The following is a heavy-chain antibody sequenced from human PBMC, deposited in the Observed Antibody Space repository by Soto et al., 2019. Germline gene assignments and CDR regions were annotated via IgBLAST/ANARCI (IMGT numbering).Heavy chain of an antibody. D-gene: IGHD3-9*01. CDR2: ISGSGDST. Sequence: PGGSLRFSCAASGFTFSTYAMSWVRQAPVKGLEWVSIISGSGDSTYYADSVKGRFTISRDNSKSTLYLQMNSLGAEDTAVYYCAKDYYDTLTGYYGPDYWGQGTLVTVSS. J-gene: IGHJ4*02. V-gene: IGHV3-23*01. CDR3: AKDYYDTLTGYYGPDY. CDR1: GFTFSTYA.